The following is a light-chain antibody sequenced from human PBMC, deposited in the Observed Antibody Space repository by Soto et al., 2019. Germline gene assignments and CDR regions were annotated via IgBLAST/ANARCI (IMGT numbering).Light chain of an antibody. V-gene: IGKV1-39*01. Sequence: DIQMTQSPSSLSASVGDRVTITCRASQSISSYLNWYQQKPGKAPKLLIYAASSLQSGVPSRFSGSGSGTDFTLTISSLQPEDFATYYCQHYYTYPYMFGQGTKVDIK. CDR3: QHYYTYPYM. CDR2: AAS. CDR1: QSISSY. J-gene: IGKJ1*01.